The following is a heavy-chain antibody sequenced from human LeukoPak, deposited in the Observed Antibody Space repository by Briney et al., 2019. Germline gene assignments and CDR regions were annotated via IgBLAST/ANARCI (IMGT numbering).Heavy chain of an antibody. D-gene: IGHD5-18*01. CDR2: LYHSGSA. J-gene: IGHJ5*02. Sequence: SETLSLTCTVSGGSISSFYWTWIRQPPGKGLEWIGYLYHSGSANYNPSLKSRVTISVDTSKNQFYLKLSSMTAADTAFYYCARNLGYSGSHWFDPWGQGTLVTVPS. V-gene: IGHV4-59*01. CDR1: GGSISSFY. CDR3: ARNLGYSGSHWFDP.